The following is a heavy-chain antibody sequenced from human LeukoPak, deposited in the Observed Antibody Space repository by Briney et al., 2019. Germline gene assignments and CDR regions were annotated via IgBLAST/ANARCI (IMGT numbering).Heavy chain of an antibody. CDR2: IYTSGST. CDR1: GGSISSYY. Sequence: SETLSLTCTVSGGSISSYYWSWIRQPAAKGLEWIGRIYTSGSTNYNPSLKSRVTMSVDTSKNQFSLNLSSVTAADTAVYYCARRAYYYDSSGYYAFDIWGQGTMVTVSS. J-gene: IGHJ3*02. CDR3: ARRAYYYDSSGYYAFDI. V-gene: IGHV4-4*07. D-gene: IGHD3-22*01.